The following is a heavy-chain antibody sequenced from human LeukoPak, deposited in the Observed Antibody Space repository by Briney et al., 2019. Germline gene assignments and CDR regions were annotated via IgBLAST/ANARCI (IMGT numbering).Heavy chain of an antibody. D-gene: IGHD3-3*01. J-gene: IGHJ6*03. V-gene: IGHV1-8*03. CDR1: GYTFTSYD. CDR3: ARGLEGTLSDTIFGVVIIYYYYYMDV. CDR2: RNPNSGNT. Sequence: SVKVSCTASGYTFTSYDFNWVRQATGQGLGWMGWRNPNSGNTGYAQKFQGRVTITRNTTISTAYMVLSSLRSEDTAVYYCARGLEGTLSDTIFGVVIIYYYYYMDVWGIGTTVTVSS.